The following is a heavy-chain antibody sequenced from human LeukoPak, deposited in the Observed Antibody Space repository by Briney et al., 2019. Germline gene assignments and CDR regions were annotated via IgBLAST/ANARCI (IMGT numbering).Heavy chain of an antibody. D-gene: IGHD3-22*01. Sequence: SETLSLTCTVSGYSISSGYYWGWIRQPPGKGLEWIGSIYHSGSTYYNPSLKSRVTISVDTSKNQFSLKLSSVTAADTAVDYCASEHPYYDSSGYYIGGVDYWGQGTLVTVSS. J-gene: IGHJ4*02. CDR2: IYHSGST. V-gene: IGHV4-38-2*02. CDR3: ASEHPYYDSSGYYIGGVDY. CDR1: GYSISSGYY.